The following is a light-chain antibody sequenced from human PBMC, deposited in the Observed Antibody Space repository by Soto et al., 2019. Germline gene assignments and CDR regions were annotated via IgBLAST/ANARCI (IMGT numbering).Light chain of an antibody. CDR1: SSDVGDYEH. CDR3: SLYTSSSTWV. V-gene: IGLV2-18*01. Sequence: QSALTQPPSVSGSPGQSVTISCTVTSSDVGDYEHVSWYQQAPGTAPKLIIFDVTNRPSGVPDRFSGSKSGNTPSLTIFGLQAEDEADYHCSLYTSSSTWVFGGGTKVTVL. CDR2: DVT. J-gene: IGLJ3*02.